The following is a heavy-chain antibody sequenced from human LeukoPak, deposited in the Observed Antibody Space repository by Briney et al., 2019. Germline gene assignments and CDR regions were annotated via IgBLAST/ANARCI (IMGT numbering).Heavy chain of an antibody. CDR1: GGSISSGSYY. D-gene: IGHD2-15*01. Sequence: PSETLSLTCTVSGGSISSGSYYWSWIRQPPGKGLEWIGEINHSGSTNYNPSLKSRVTISVDTSKNQFSLKLSSVTAADTAVYYCARGRTYYGGSCYGYWGQGTLVTVSS. V-gene: IGHV4-39*07. CDR2: INHSGST. CDR3: ARGRTYYGGSCYGY. J-gene: IGHJ4*02.